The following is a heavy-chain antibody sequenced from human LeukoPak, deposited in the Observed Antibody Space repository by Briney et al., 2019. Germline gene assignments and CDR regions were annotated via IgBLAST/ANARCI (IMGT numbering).Heavy chain of an antibody. Sequence: GESLKISCKGSGYIFTSYWIGWVRQMPGKGLEWMGIIHLGNSDTRYSPSFQGQVTISADKSISTAYLQWSSLKASDTAMFYCAGAVAGNFYFDQWGQGTLVTVSS. V-gene: IGHV5-51*01. CDR2: IHLGNSDT. CDR1: GYIFTSYW. CDR3: AGAVAGNFYFDQ. D-gene: IGHD6-19*01. J-gene: IGHJ4*02.